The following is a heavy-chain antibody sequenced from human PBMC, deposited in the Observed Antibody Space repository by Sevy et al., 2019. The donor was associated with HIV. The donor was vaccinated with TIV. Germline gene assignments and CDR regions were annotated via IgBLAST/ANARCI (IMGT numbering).Heavy chain of an antibody. J-gene: IGHJ1*01. CDR1: GFTFSSHG. CDR3: ATLRGGLYGSGYFQN. V-gene: IGHV3-30*03. Sequence: GGSLRLSCAASGFTFSSHGMHWVRQAPGKGLEWVAVMSYDGSYKSYGDSVKGRFSISRDTSKNTLYLQMNSLRAEDTAVYYCATLRGGLYGSGYFQNWGQGTQVTVSS. D-gene: IGHD3-10*01. CDR2: MSYDGSYK.